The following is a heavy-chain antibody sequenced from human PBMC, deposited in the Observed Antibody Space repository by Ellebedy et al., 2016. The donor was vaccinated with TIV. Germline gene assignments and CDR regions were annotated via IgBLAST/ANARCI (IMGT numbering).Heavy chain of an antibody. Sequence: ASVKVSCXASGYTFTSYYMHWVRQAPGQGLEWMGIINPSGGSTSYAQKFQGRVTMTRDTSTSTVYMELSSLRSDDTAVYYCARHRVDAFDIWGQGTMVTVSS. D-gene: IGHD6-6*01. J-gene: IGHJ3*02. V-gene: IGHV1-46*01. CDR3: ARHRVDAFDI. CDR1: GYTFTSYY. CDR2: INPSGGST.